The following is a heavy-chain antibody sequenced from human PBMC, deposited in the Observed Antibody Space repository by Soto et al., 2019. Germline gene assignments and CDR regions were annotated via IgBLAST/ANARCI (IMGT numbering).Heavy chain of an antibody. CDR1: GGSISSYY. CDR3: ARNLVYYDYIWGSYRYTGIPFDY. J-gene: IGHJ4*02. D-gene: IGHD3-16*02. V-gene: IGHV4-59*12. Sequence: PSETLSLTCTVSGGSISSYYWSWIRQPPGKGLEWIGYIYYSGSTNYNPSLKSRVTISVDTSKDQFSLKLSSVTAADTAVYYCARNLVYYDYIWGSYRYTGIPFDYWGQGTLVTVSS. CDR2: IYYSGST.